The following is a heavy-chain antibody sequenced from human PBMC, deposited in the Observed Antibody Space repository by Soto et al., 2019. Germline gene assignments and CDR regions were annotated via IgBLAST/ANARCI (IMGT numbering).Heavy chain of an antibody. V-gene: IGHV3-74*01. J-gene: IGHJ6*02. CDR1: GFTFSSYW. D-gene: IGHD2-21*02. Sequence: PVGSLRLSCAASGFTFSSYWMHCVRQSPGKGLVWVSRINSDGSSTSYADSVKGRFTISRDNAKNTLYLQMNSLRAEDTAVYYCARALKIVVETQRANSYGMDVWGQGTTVSVSS. CDR3: ARALKIVVETQRANSYGMDV. CDR2: INSDGSST.